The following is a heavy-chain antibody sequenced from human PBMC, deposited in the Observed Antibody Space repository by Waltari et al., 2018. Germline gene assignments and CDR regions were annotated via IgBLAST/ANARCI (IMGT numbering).Heavy chain of an antibody. CDR3: ARTENLEKDFWSGPPQYYFDY. V-gene: IGHV4-59*01. J-gene: IGHJ4*02. D-gene: IGHD3-3*01. Sequence: SWIRQPPGKGLEWIGYIYYSGSTNYNPSLKSRVTISVDTSKNQFSLKLSSVTAADTAVYYCARTENLEKDFWSGPPQYYFDYWGQGTLVTVSS. CDR2: IYYSGST.